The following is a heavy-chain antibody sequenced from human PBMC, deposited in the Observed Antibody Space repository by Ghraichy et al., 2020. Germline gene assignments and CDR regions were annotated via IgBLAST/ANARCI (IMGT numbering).Heavy chain of an antibody. D-gene: IGHD3-10*01. V-gene: IGHV3-48*03. J-gene: IGHJ4*02. CDR3: VRANPEEGMVPGRGLDY. CDR2: ISSRSITI. CDR1: GFTFSNFE. Sequence: GESLNISCVASGFTFSNFEMNWVRQAPGKGLEWISYISSRSITIYYTDSVKGRFTISRDDAENSVYLQMNTLRVEDTAMYYCVRANPEEGMVPGRGLDYWGRGTLVTVSS.